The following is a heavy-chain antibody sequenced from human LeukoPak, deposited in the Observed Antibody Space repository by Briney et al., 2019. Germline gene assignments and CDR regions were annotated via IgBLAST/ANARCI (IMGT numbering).Heavy chain of an antibody. CDR3: ARDYCSGGSCYFDY. V-gene: IGHV1-18*01. J-gene: IGHJ4*02. Sequence: ASVKVSCKASGYTFTSYGISWVRQAPGQGLEWMGWISAYNGNTNYAQKLQGRVTMTTDTSTSTAFMELRSLRSDDTAVYYCARDYCSGGSCYFDYWGQGTLVTVSS. D-gene: IGHD2-15*01. CDR2: ISAYNGNT. CDR1: GYTFTSYG.